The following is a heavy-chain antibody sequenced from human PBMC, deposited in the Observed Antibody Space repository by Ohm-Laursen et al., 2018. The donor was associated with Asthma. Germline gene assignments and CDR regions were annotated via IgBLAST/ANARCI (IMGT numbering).Heavy chain of an antibody. Sequence: SLRLSCAASGFTFGSYSMNWVRQAPGKGLEWVSYITSYSSTTYYADSVKGRFTISKDNSKNTLFLQMNSLRPDDTAVYYCARRDFSGGDTNAAFDIWGQGTMVAVSS. V-gene: IGHV3-48*01. CDR3: ARRDFSGGDTNAAFDI. D-gene: IGHD2-21*02. J-gene: IGHJ3*02. CDR2: ITSYSSTT. CDR1: GFTFGSYS.